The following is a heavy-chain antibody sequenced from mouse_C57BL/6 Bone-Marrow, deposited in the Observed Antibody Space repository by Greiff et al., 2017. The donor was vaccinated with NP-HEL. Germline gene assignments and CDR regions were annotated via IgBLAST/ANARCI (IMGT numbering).Heavy chain of an antibody. D-gene: IGHD1-1*01. CDR1: GYTFTSYW. CDR3: ARSGYYGSRELYYAMDY. CDR2: IYPGSGST. J-gene: IGHJ4*01. V-gene: IGHV1-55*01. Sequence: QVQLQQPGAELVKPGASVKMSCKASGYTFTSYWITWVKQRPGQGLEWIGDIYPGSGSTNYNEKFKSKATLTVDTSSSTAYMQLSSLTSEDSAVYYCARSGYYGSRELYYAMDYWGQGTSVTVSS.